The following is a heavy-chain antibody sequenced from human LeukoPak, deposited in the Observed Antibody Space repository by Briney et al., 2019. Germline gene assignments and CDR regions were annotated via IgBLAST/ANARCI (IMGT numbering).Heavy chain of an antibody. J-gene: IGHJ4*02. CDR2: INPNSGGT. Sequence: GASVKVSCKASGYTFTGYYMHWVRQAPGQGLEWMGWINPNSGGTNYAQKFQGRVTMTRDTSISTAYMELSRLRSDDTAVYYCARVAPPTKRYYYDSSGYYGYWGQRTLVTVSS. D-gene: IGHD3-22*01. V-gene: IGHV1-2*02. CDR1: GYTFTGYY. CDR3: ARVAPPTKRYYYDSSGYYGY.